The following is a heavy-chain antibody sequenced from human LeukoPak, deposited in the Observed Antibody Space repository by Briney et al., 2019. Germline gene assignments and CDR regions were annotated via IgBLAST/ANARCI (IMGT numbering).Heavy chain of an antibody. CDR3: AKGGYDQQTYYYYYGMDV. V-gene: IGHV3-30*18. D-gene: IGHD5-12*01. CDR1: GFTFSSYG. CDR2: ISYDGSNK. J-gene: IGHJ6*04. Sequence: PGRSLRLSCAASGFTFSSYGMHWVRRAPGKGLEWVAVISYDGSNKYYADSVKGRFTISRDNSKNTLYLQMNSLRAEDTAVYYCAKGGYDQQTYYYYYGMDVWGKGTTVTVSS.